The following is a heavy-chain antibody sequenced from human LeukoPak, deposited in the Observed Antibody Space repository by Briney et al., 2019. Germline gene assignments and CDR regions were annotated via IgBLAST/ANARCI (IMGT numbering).Heavy chain of an antibody. J-gene: IGHJ4*02. CDR2: ISYDGSVK. CDR1: GLTSSSYG. D-gene: IGHD3-16*01. CDR3: AKAETPYTSKSLDY. Sequence: LPGGSLRLSCEASGLTSSSYGMQWVRQAPGKGLEWVAVISYDGSVKYYAGSVKGRFTISRDNSKNTLLLQMNSLRAEDTAVYYCAKAETPYTSKSLDYWGQGTLVTVSS. V-gene: IGHV3-30*18.